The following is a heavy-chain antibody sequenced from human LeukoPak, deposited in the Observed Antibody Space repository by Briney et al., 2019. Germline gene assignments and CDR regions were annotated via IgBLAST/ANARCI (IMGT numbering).Heavy chain of an antibody. Sequence: SETLSLTCTVSGGSISSGSYYWSWIRQPAGKGLEWIGRIYTSGSTNYNPSLKSRVTMSVDTSKNQFSLKLSSVTAADTAVYYCARGRYYYGSGSPMGYNWFDPWGQGTLVTVSS. V-gene: IGHV4-61*02. CDR1: GGSISSGSYY. CDR2: IYTSGST. CDR3: ARGRYYYGSGSPMGYNWFDP. D-gene: IGHD3-10*01. J-gene: IGHJ5*02.